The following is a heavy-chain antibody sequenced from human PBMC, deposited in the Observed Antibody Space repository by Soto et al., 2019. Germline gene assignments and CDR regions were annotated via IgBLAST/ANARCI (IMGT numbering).Heavy chain of an antibody. Sequence: ASVKVSWKASGYTFSDYYIHWVRQAPGQGLEWMGWINPNSGGTKYAPKFQGGVTMTRDTSITTAYMELSRLRSGDTAVYYCAREPATAKPEGVDFWAQGTLVTVSS. D-gene: IGHD1-1*01. CDR1: GYTFSDYY. CDR3: AREPATAKPEGVDF. V-gene: IGHV1-2*02. CDR2: INPNSGGT. J-gene: IGHJ4*02.